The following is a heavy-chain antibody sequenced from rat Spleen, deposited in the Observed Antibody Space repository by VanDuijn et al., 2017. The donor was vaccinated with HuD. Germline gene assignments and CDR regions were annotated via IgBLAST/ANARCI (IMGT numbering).Heavy chain of an antibody. CDR3: ARDDPHYGYTSK. CDR1: GFSLTSYH. D-gene: IGHD1-9*01. J-gene: IGHJ2*01. V-gene: IGHV2-32*01. Sequence: QVQLKESGPGLVKPSETLSLTCTVSGFSLTSYHVSWVRQPPGKGLEWMGIIWGDGSTAYNSVLKSRLSISRDTSKSQVFLKMSSLKTEDTATFYCARDDPHYGYTSKWGQGVMVTVSS. CDR2: IWGDGST.